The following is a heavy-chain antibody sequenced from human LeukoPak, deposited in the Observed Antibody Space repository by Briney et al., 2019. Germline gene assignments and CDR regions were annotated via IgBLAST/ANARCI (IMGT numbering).Heavy chain of an antibody. D-gene: IGHD2-21*02. J-gene: IGHJ3*02. CDR1: GFTFTSSA. V-gene: IGHV1-58*02. Sequence: SVKVSCKASGFTFTSSAMQWVRQARGQRLEWIGWIVVGSGNTNYAQKFQERVTITRDMSTSTAYMALSSLRSEDTAVYYCAADPYCGGDCYSTVVAFDIWGQGTMVTVSS. CDR3: AADPYCGGDCYSTVVAFDI. CDR2: IVVGSGNT.